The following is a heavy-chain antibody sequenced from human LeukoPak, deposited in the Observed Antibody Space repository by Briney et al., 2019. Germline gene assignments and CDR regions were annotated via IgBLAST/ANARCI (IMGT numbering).Heavy chain of an antibody. CDR3: TRQNAVSAGYAYDI. D-gene: IGHD1-1*01. CDR2: ISHSGST. CDR1: GGSISSNY. J-gene: IGHJ3*02. V-gene: IGHV4-59*08. Sequence: SETLSLTCTVSGGSISSNYWSWIRQPPGRGLGWIGLISHSGSTNYNPSLKSRVTISVDTSKKYFSLRLSSVTAADTAVYYCTRQNAVSAGYAYDIWGQGTMVTVSS.